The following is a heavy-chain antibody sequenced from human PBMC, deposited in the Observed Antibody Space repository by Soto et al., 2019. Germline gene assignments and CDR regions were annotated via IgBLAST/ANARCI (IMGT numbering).Heavy chain of an antibody. V-gene: IGHV2-5*02. CDR2: LYGEDDT. J-gene: IGHJ3*02. CDR1: GFSLSTSGVG. D-gene: IGHD7-27*01. Sequence: QITLKESGPTLVKPTQTLTLTCTFSGFSLSTSGVGVGWIRQPPGQALEWLALLYGEDDTRFSPSLKSRRTITKDTSKNQVVLKMTNMDPVDTGTYYCAHSLINWGDAFDIWGQGAMVTVSS. CDR3: AHSLINWGDAFDI.